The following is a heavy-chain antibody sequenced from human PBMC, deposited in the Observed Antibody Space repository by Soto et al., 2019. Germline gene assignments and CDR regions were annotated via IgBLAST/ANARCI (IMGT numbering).Heavy chain of an antibody. CDR2: ISTYNGDT. D-gene: IGHD3-16*02. CDR1: GHTFTDYG. Sequence: ASVKVSCKTSGHTFTDYGITWVRQAPRQGLEWVGWISTYNGDTDYAQKFQDRVTITTDTSTNTVSMEVRSLTIDDTAVYYCARDYDYFWGTHRHSPYYSGQGTLVTVSS. J-gene: IGHJ4*02. V-gene: IGHV1-18*04. CDR3: ARDYDYFWGTHRHSPYY.